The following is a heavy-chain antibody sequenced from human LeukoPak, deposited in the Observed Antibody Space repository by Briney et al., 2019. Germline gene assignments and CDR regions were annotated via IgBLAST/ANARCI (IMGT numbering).Heavy chain of an antibody. CDR2: IDSDGSST. CDR1: GFTFSSYW. Sequence: PGGSLRLSCAASGFTFSSYWMHWVRQAPGKGLVWVSRIDSDGSSTSYAGSVKGRFTISRDNAKNTLYLQMNSLRAEDTAVYYCARRLVRASLRYGVYGMDFWGQGTTVTVSS. D-gene: IGHD3-9*01. CDR3: ARRLVRASLRYGVYGMDF. V-gene: IGHV3-74*01. J-gene: IGHJ6*02.